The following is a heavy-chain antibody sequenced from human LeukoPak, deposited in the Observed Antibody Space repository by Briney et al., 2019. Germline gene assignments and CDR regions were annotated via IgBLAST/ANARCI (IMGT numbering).Heavy chain of an antibody. CDR3: VRFYPPARGGYFYY. CDR1: GGSISSSSYY. CDR2: IYYSGST. Sequence: SETLSLTCTVSGGSISSSSYYWGWIRQPPGKGLEWIGSIYYSGSTYYNPSLKSRVTISVDTSKNQFSLKLSSVTAADTAVYYCVRFYPPARGGYFYYWGPGTL. J-gene: IGHJ4*02. D-gene: IGHD3-10*01. V-gene: IGHV4-39*07.